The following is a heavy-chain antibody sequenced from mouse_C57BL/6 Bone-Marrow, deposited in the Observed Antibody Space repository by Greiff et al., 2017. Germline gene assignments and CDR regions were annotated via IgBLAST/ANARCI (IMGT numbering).Heavy chain of an antibody. CDR3: APIYSNLFYWYFDV. CDR1: GYTFTSYW. Sequence: QVQLQQPGAELVKPGASVKLSCKASGYTFTSYWMHWVKQRPGQGLEWIGMIHPSSGSTNYNEKFKSKATLTVDKSSSTAYMQPSSLTSEDSAVYYCAPIYSNLFYWYFDVWGTGTTVTVSS. D-gene: IGHD2-5*01. V-gene: IGHV1-64*01. CDR2: IHPSSGST. J-gene: IGHJ1*03.